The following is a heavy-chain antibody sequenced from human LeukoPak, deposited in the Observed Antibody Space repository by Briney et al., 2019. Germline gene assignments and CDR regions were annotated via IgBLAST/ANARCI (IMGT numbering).Heavy chain of an antibody. J-gene: IGHJ5*02. CDR3: AKTTAGYNWNGEGTWFDP. V-gene: IGHV3-33*03. D-gene: IGHD1-1*01. CDR2: IWYDGSKK. CDR1: GLTFIGSYD. Sequence: PGGSLRLSCAASGLTFIGSYDMHWVRQAPGKGLEWVAVIWYDGSKKYYADSVKGRFTISRDNSKNSLYLQMNSLRTEDTALYYCAKTTAGYNWNGEGTWFDPWGQGTLVTVSS.